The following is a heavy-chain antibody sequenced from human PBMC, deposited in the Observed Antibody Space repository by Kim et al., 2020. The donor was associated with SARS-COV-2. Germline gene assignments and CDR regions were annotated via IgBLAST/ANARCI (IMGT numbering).Heavy chain of an antibody. V-gene: IGHV4-39*01. CDR3: ARHGSRSTAEWFDS. J-gene: IGHJ5*01. Sequence: SETLSLTCTVPGASISWGWVRQPPGKGLEWIGTISYSGGTDYNPSLKSRVTISADTAKNQFSLKMRSVTAADTAVYYCARHGSRSTAEWFDSWGQGILVT. D-gene: IGHD2-2*01. CDR2: ISYSGGT. CDR1: GASIS.